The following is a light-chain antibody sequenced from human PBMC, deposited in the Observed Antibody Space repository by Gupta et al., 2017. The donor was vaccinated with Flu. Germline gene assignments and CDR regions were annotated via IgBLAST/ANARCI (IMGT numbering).Light chain of an antibody. J-gene: IGKJ2*01. Sequence: GTLSLSPGESVTLSCRAGESVNRNHLAWYQQKPGQAPRLLMYGTSNRPPNIPDRFSGGGSGTDFTLTINRLEPEDSALFYCHHYGTSPYTFGQGTKLEIK. CDR3: HHYGTSPYT. CDR1: ESVNRNH. CDR2: GTS. V-gene: IGKV3-20*01.